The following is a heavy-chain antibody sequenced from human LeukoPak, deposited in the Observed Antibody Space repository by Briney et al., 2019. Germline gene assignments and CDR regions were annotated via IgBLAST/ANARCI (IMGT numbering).Heavy chain of an antibody. Sequence: ASVKVSCKATGYTFTSYGISWVRQAPGQGLEWMGWISAYNGNTNYAQKLQGRVTMTTDTSTSTAYMELRSLRSDDTAVYYCARSREGYDFWSGYFTGYFDLWGRGTLVTVSS. V-gene: IGHV1-18*01. CDR1: GYTFTSYG. D-gene: IGHD3-3*01. CDR2: ISAYNGNT. J-gene: IGHJ2*01. CDR3: ARSREGYDFWSGYFTGYFDL.